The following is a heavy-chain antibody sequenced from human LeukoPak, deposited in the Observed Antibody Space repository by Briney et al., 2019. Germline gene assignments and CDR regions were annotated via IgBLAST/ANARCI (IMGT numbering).Heavy chain of an antibody. CDR2: ISGSSSDI. D-gene: IGHD6-13*01. V-gene: IGHV3-21*01. J-gene: IGHJ5*02. CDR3: AREKSSSWFRGWFDP. CDR1: GFTFSSYS. Sequence: PGGSLRLSCAASGFTFSSYSMNWVRQAPGKGLEWVSSISGSSSDIYHADSLKGRFTISRDNAKNSLYLQMNSLRAEDTAVYYCAREKSSSWFRGWFDPWGQGTLVTVSS.